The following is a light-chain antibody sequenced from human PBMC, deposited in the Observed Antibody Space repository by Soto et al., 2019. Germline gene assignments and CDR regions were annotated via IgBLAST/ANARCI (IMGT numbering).Light chain of an antibody. CDR3: ISYTTRRTLV. J-gene: IGLJ1*01. Sequence: QAVVTQPPSASGTPGKRVTIFCFGSSSNIGSNYVYWYQQLPGTAPKLLIYSNNQRPSGVSNRFSGSKSANTASLTISGLQTEDEADYYCISYTTRRTLVFGTGTKVTVL. CDR1: SSNIGSNY. CDR2: SNN. V-gene: IGLV1-47*02.